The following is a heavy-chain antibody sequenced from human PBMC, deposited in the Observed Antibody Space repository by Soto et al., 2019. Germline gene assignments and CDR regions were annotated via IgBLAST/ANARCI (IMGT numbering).Heavy chain of an antibody. J-gene: IGHJ6*02. D-gene: IGHD3-22*01. CDR3: AREYDSSGYYYVSEDYYYYGMDV. V-gene: IGHV1-69*13. CDR2: IIPIFGTA. Sequence: GASVKVSCKASGGAFSSYAISWVRQAPGQGLEWMGGIIPIFGTANYAQKFQGRVTITADESTSTAYMELSSLRSEDTAVYYCAREYDSSGYYYVSEDYYYYGMDVWGQGTTVTVSS. CDR1: GGAFSSYA.